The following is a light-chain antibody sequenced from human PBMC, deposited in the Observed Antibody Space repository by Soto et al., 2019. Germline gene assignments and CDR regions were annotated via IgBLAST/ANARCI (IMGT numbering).Light chain of an antibody. CDR2: RAS. V-gene: IGKV1-5*03. CDR3: QHYDSSSGT. CDR1: QTISSW. Sequence: DIQMTQSPSTLSASVGDRVTITCRASQTISSWLAWYQQKPGKAPKLLIYRASSIESGVPSRFSGSGSGTEFTLTISSLQPDDFATYYCQHYDSSSGTFGPGTEVDIK. J-gene: IGKJ3*01.